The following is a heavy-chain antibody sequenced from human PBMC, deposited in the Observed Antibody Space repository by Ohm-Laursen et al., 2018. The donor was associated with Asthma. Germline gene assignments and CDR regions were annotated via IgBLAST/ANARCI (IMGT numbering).Heavy chain of an antibody. CDR1: GYSFSLYS. J-gene: IGHJ4*02. Sequence: SLRLSCAASGYSFSLYSIHWIRQAPGKGLQWVASISTASTFIYYADSVRGRFTTSRDNARNSVYLQMNSLRVEDTAVYYCAAWGSENFWGQGTLVTVS. V-gene: IGHV3-21*01. CDR3: AAWGSENF. D-gene: IGHD7-27*01. CDR2: ISTASTFI.